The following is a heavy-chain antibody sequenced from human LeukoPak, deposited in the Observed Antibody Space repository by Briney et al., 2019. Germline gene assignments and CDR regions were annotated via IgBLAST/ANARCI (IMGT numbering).Heavy chain of an antibody. CDR2: ISKSDGST. V-gene: IGHV3-23*01. J-gene: IGHJ4*02. D-gene: IGHD2-21*01. Sequence: PGGSLRLSCAASGFTFSSYAMTWVRQAPGKGLAWVSSISKSDGSTYYADSVKGRFTISRDNSKNTVYLHMDSLRVEDTAIYYCARGDLIPDFRGQGTLVTVSS. CDR1: GFTFSSYA. CDR3: ARGDLIPDF.